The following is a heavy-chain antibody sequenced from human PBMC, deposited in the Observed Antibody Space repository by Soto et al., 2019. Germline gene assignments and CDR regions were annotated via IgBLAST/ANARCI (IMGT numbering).Heavy chain of an antibody. V-gene: IGHV4-59*01. CDR3: ARYHMGSLDF. J-gene: IGHJ4*02. D-gene: IGHD3-10*01. Sequence: SETLSLTSIASGPSTKTNQGSWLRQIPGKGLEWIAYISNSGTAKHTPSLKSRVTMSIDMARNQFSVHLNSVTAADTAVYYCARYHMGSLDFWGQGILVTVSS. CDR1: GPSTKTNQ. CDR2: ISNSGTA.